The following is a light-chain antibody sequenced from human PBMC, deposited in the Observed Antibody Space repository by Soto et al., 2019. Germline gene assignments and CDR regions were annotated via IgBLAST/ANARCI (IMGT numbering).Light chain of an antibody. CDR2: EGS. J-gene: IGLJ2*01. Sequence: QSALTQPASVSGSPGQSITISCTGTSSDVGSYNLVSWYQQHPGKAPKLMIYEGSKRPSGVSNRFSGSKSSNTASLTISGLQAEGESDYYCCSYAGSTTVFGGGTQLTVL. V-gene: IGLV2-23*01. CDR3: CSYAGSTTV. CDR1: SSDVGSYNL.